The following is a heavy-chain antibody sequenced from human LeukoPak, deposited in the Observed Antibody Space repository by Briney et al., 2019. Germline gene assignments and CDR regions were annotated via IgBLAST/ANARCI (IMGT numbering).Heavy chain of an antibody. CDR2: INPSGGST. D-gene: IGHD6-19*01. Sequence: GASVNVSCKASGYTFTSYYMHWVRQAPGQGLEWTGIINPSGGSTSYAQKFQGRVTMTRDTSTSTVYMELSSLRSEDTAVYYCARVGSPTLYSSGWYSVDYWGQGTLVTVSS. J-gene: IGHJ4*02. V-gene: IGHV1-46*01. CDR3: ARVGSPTLYSSGWYSVDY. CDR1: GYTFTSYY.